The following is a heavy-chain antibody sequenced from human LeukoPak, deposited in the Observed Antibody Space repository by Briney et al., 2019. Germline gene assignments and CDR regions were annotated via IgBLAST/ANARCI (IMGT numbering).Heavy chain of an antibody. J-gene: IGHJ4*02. CDR1: GFTFSKAW. CDR3: TTDQGRFCGGDCSSDY. D-gene: IGHD2-21*02. V-gene: IGHV3-15*01. CDR2: IKSQSNGGTT. Sequence: PGGSLRLSCAASGFTFSKAWMSWVRQAPGRGLEWVGRIKSQSNGGTTDYAAPVKGRFTISRHDSGNTLYLQMNSLKTEDTAVYYCTTDQGRFCGGDCSSDYWGQGTLGTVSS.